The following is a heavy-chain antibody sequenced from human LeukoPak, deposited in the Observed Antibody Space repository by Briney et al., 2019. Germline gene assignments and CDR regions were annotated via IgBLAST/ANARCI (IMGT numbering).Heavy chain of an antibody. V-gene: IGHV1-2*06. CDR3: AREGSMSQIPTENDY. CDR2: INPYSGDT. J-gene: IGHJ4*02. Sequence: ASVKVSCKASGYTFTGYHIHWVRQAPGQGLEWMGRINPYSGDTNFAQKFQGRVTMTRDTSITTAYMDLSSLTPDDTAVYFCAREGSMSQIPTENDYWGQGTLVTVSS. D-gene: IGHD2-2*02. CDR1: GYTFTGYH.